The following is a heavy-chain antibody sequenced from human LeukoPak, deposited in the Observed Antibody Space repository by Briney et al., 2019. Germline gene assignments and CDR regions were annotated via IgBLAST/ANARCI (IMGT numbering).Heavy chain of an antibody. CDR3: ARAPQLLWFGELLVYFDY. J-gene: IGHJ4*02. V-gene: IGHV1-2*02. CDR1: GYTFTSYG. D-gene: IGHD3-10*01. Sequence: ASVKVSCKASGYTFTSYGISWVRQAPGQGLEWMGWINPNSGGTNYAQKFQGRVTMTRDTSISTAYMELSRLRSDDTAVYYCARAPQLLWFGELLVYFDYWGQGTLVTVSS. CDR2: INPNSGGT.